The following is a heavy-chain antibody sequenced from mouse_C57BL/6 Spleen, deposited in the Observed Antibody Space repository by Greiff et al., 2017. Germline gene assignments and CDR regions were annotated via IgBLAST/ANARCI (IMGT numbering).Heavy chain of an antibody. CDR3: ARDEHYYFDY. J-gene: IGHJ2*01. CDR2: ISYDGSN. CDR1: GYSITSGYY. V-gene: IGHV3-6*01. Sequence: DVKLQESGPGLVKPSQSLSLTCSVTGYSITSGYYWNWIRQFPGNKLEWMGYISYDGSNNYNPSLKNRISITRDTSKNQFFLKLNSVTTEDTATYYCARDEHYYFDYWGQGTTLTVSS.